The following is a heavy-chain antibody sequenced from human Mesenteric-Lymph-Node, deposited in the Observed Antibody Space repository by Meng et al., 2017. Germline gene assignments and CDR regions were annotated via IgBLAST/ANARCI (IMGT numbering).Heavy chain of an antibody. CDR3: ARYSVDSCTNGVCFGY. D-gene: IGHD2-8*01. J-gene: IGHJ4*02. CDR2: IYPGDSDT. V-gene: IGHV5-51*01. CDR1: GYSFTSYW. Sequence: GESLKISCKGSGYSFTSYWIGWVRQMPGKGLEWMGIIYPGDSDTRYSPSFQGQVTISADKSISTAYLQWSSLKASDTAMYYCARYSVDSCTNGVCFGYWGQGTLVTVSS.